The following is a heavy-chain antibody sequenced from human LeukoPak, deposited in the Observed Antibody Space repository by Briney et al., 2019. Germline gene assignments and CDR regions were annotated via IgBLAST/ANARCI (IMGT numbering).Heavy chain of an antibody. CDR3: ARHLPYMVRDLKHEYNWFDP. Sequence: SETLSLTCAVYGGSLSGYYWSWIRQPPGKGLEWIGEINHSGSTNYNPSLKSRVTISVDTSKNQFSLKLSSVTAADTAVYYCARHLPYMVRDLKHEYNWFDPWGQGTLVTVSS. D-gene: IGHD3-10*01. CDR1: GGSLSGYY. J-gene: IGHJ5*02. CDR2: INHSGST. V-gene: IGHV4-34*01.